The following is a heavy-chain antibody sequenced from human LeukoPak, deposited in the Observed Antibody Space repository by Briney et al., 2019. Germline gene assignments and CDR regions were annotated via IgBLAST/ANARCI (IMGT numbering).Heavy chain of an antibody. CDR3: ARVRWVGQQLVPLYYFDY. Sequence: SETLSLTCTVSGYSISSGYYWGWIRQPPGKGLEWIGSIYHSGRTFYNPSLKSRVTISVDTSKNQFSLRLSSVTAADTAVYYCARVRWVGQQLVPLYYFDYWGQGTLVTVSS. V-gene: IGHV4-38-2*02. D-gene: IGHD6-13*01. CDR2: IYHSGRT. CDR1: GYSISSGYY. J-gene: IGHJ4*02.